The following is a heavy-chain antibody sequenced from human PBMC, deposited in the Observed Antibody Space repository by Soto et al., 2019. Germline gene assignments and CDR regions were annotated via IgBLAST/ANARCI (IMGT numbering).Heavy chain of an antibody. Sequence: EVQLVESGGGLVQPGGSLRLSCAASGFTFSSYSMNWVRQAPGKGLEWVSYITSGSSTIYYADSVKGRFTISRDNAKNSLYLQMNSLRDEDTAVYYCARRAFCGDDCYTPLEYFQHWGQGTLVTVSS. V-gene: IGHV3-48*02. CDR1: GFTFSSYS. D-gene: IGHD2-21*02. CDR3: ARRAFCGDDCYTPLEYFQH. CDR2: ITSGSSTI. J-gene: IGHJ1*01.